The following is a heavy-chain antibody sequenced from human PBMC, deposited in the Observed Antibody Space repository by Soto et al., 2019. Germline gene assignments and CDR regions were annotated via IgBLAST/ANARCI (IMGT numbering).Heavy chain of an antibody. Sequence: SETLSLTCTVSGGSISSYYWSWIRQPPGKGLEWIGYIYYSGSTNYNPSLKSRVTISVDTSKNQFSLKLSSVTAADTAVYYCARVITGTYYFDYWGQGTLVTVSS. J-gene: IGHJ4*02. CDR1: GGSISSYY. V-gene: IGHV4-59*01. CDR3: ARVITGTYYFDY. D-gene: IGHD1-20*01. CDR2: IYYSGST.